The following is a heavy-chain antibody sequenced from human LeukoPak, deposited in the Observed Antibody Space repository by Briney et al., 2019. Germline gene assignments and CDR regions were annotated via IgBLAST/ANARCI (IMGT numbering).Heavy chain of an antibody. CDR1: GDSVSSKSAT. Sequence: SQTLSLTCGISGDSVSSKSATWNWIRQSPSRGLEWLGRTYYRSKWYADYAVSVISRITINADTSKNQFSLQLNSVTPEDTAVHYCARVSNSFTSFDAFDIWGQGTMVTVSS. J-gene: IGHJ3*02. D-gene: IGHD6-13*01. CDR3: ARVSNSFTSFDAFDI. CDR2: TYYRSKWYA. V-gene: IGHV6-1*01.